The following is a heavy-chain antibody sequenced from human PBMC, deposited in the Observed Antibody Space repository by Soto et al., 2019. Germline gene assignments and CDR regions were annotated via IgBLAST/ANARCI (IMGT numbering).Heavy chain of an antibody. J-gene: IGHJ6*02. Sequence: SETLSLTCTVSGVSISSGDFYWSWIRQPPGKGLEWIGYIYHTGSSQYHPSLRGRVAFSIDTSKNQFSLKVGSVTAADTAVYYCASSSLYGMDVWGQGTTVTVSS. CDR2: IYHTGSS. CDR1: GVSISSGDFY. V-gene: IGHV4-30-4*01. CDR3: ASSSLYGMDV.